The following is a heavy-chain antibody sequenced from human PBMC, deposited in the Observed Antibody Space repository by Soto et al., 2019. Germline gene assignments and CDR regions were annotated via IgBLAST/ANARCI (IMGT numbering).Heavy chain of an antibody. CDR2: VYYSGYT. Sequence: SETLSLTCTVSGGSMSPYYWSWIRQAPGVGLEWIAYVYYSGYTHYNPSLKSRVTISVDTSKNQFSLKLSSVTAADTAVYYCAREGDYGGNFRFYAFDIWGQGTMVTVSS. CDR3: AREGDYGGNFRFYAFDI. CDR1: GGSMSPYY. J-gene: IGHJ3*02. D-gene: IGHD4-17*01. V-gene: IGHV4-59*12.